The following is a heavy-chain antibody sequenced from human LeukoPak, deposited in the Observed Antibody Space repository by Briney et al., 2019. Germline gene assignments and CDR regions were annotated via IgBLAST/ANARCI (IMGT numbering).Heavy chain of an antibody. Sequence: GRSLRLSCAASGFTFSSYAMHWVRQAPGKGLEWVAVISYDGSNKYYADSVKGRFTISRDNSKNTLYLQMNSLRAEDTAVYYCARSGTIFGVVIIGYFDYWGQGTLATVSS. CDR3: ARSGTIFGVVIIGYFDY. V-gene: IGHV3-30*04. CDR1: GFTFSSYA. D-gene: IGHD3-3*01. J-gene: IGHJ4*02. CDR2: ISYDGSNK.